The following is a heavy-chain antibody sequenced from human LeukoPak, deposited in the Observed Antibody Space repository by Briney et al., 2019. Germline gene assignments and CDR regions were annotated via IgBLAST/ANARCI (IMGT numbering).Heavy chain of an antibody. V-gene: IGHV1-8*01. D-gene: IGHD2-15*01. CDR3: ARGMCSGGSCYSDDY. J-gene: IGHJ4*02. Sequence: ASVKVSCKASGYTFTSYDINWVRQATGQGLEWMGWMNPNSGNTGYAQKFQGRVTMTRDTSTSTVYMELSSLRSEDTAVYYCARGMCSGGSCYSDDYWGQGTLVTVSS. CDR1: GYTFTSYD. CDR2: MNPNSGNT.